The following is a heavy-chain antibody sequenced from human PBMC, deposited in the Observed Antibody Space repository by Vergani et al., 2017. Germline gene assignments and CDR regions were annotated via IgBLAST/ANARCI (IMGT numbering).Heavy chain of an antibody. V-gene: IGHV3-23*01. CDR2: IRGSGGSI. CDR3: AKGDSIAVAGLVDY. Sequence: EVQLLESGGGLVQPGGPLRLSCAASGFTFSSYAMCWVCQAPGKGLEWVSAIRGSGGSIYHANSGKGRFTISRDKSKNTLYLQMNSLRAEDTAVYYCAKGDSIAVAGLVDYWGQGTLVTVSS. CDR1: GFTFSSYA. D-gene: IGHD6-19*01. J-gene: IGHJ4*02.